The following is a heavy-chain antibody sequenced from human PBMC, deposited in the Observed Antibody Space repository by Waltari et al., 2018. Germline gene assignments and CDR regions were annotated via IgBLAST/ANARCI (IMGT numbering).Heavy chain of an antibody. D-gene: IGHD5-18*01. CDR1: GGPFRSYA. CDR2: IIPIFGTA. CDR3: ARDKSGIQLWSNWFDP. V-gene: IGHV1-69*15. Sequence: QVQLVQSGAEVKKPGSSVKVSCKASGGPFRSYAIRWVLQAPGQGLEWMGRIIPIFGTANYAQKFQGRVTITADESTSTAYMELSSLRSEDTAVYYCARDKSGIQLWSNWFDPWGQGTLVTVSS. J-gene: IGHJ5*02.